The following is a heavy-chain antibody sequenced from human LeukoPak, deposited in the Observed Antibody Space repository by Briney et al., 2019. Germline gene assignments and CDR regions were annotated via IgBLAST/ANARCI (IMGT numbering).Heavy chain of an antibody. CDR1: GGSFSGYY. Sequence: AETLSLTCAVYGGSFSGYYWSWIRQPPGKGLEWIGEINHSGSTNYNPSLKSRVTISVDTSKNQFSLKLSSVTAADTAVYYCARTAYYYYGMDVWGQGTTVTVSS. V-gene: IGHV4-34*01. J-gene: IGHJ6*02. CDR3: ARTAYYYYGMDV. CDR2: INHSGST.